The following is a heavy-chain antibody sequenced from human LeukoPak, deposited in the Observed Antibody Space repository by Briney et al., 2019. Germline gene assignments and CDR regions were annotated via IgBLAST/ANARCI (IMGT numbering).Heavy chain of an antibody. Sequence: PSETLSLTCTVSAYSISDGWVWGMIRQPPGKGLEWIGSIYHSGTTYYKPSLKSRVTMSVDTSNNQFSLKLTSVTAADTAMYYCSRLSHVAGAPKVSWFDPWGQGTLVTVSS. CDR2: IYHSGTT. CDR1: AYSISDGWV. V-gene: IGHV4-38-2*02. J-gene: IGHJ5*02. CDR3: SRLSHVAGAPKVSWFDP. D-gene: IGHD1-26*01.